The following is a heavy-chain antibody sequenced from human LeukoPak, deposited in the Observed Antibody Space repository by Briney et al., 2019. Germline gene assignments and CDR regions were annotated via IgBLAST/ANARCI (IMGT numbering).Heavy chain of an antibody. V-gene: IGHV3-21*01. CDR1: GFTFSSYS. Sequence: GGSLRLSCAASGFTFSSYSMNWVRQAPGKGLEWVSSISSSSSYIYYADSVKGRFTISRDNAKNSLYLQMNSLRAKDTAVYYCARDVRVFDAFDIWGQGTMVTVSS. J-gene: IGHJ3*02. D-gene: IGHD3-3*01. CDR3: ARDVRVFDAFDI. CDR2: ISSSSSYI.